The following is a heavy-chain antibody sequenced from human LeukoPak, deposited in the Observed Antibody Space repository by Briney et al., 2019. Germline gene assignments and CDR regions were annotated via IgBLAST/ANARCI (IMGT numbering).Heavy chain of an antibody. V-gene: IGHV1-18*01. D-gene: IGHD2-2*01. Sequence: APLKVSSKASLYTFTNSGINWVREAPGQGLAWIARSDGNNDNLNYGQKYHGRFTVTTDSSTNTAYMDLRNLRSDDTAVYYCARDGTSTDDYWGQGTLVTVSS. J-gene: IGHJ4*02. CDR1: LYTFTNSG. CDR2: SDGNNDNL. CDR3: ARDGTSTDDY.